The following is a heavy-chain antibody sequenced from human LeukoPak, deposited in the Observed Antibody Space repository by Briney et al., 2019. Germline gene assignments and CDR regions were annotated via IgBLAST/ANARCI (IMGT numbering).Heavy chain of an antibody. CDR2: ISCDGSNK. V-gene: IGHV3-30*04. CDR3: AREPSYYGSGSYCFDY. Sequence: GGSLRLSCAASGFTFSSYAMHWVRQAPGKGLKPTAVISCDGSNKYYADSVKSRFTISRDNSKNTLYLQMNSLRAEDTAVYYCAREPSYYGSGSYCFDYWGQGTLVTVSS. J-gene: IGHJ4*02. CDR1: GFTFSSYA. D-gene: IGHD3-10*01.